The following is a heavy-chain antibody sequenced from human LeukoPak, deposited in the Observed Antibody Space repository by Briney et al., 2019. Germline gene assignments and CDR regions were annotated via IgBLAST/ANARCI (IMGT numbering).Heavy chain of an antibody. CDR2: IYYSGST. D-gene: IGHD3-10*01. J-gene: IGHJ4*02. CDR3: ARQEGVSYLSSGSYFDS. V-gene: IGHV4-39*01. Sequence: SETLSLTCTISGGSIRSNSYYWGWIRQPPGKGLEWIGSIYYSGSTYYSSSLKSRVTISVDSSKNQFSLKLSSVTAADTAVYHCARQEGVSYLSSGSYFDSWGQGALVTASS. CDR1: GGSIRSNSYY.